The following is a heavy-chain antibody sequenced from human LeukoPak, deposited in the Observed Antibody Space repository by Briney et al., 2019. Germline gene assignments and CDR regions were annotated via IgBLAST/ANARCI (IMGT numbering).Heavy chain of an antibody. V-gene: IGHV4-39*07. D-gene: IGHD3-10*01. J-gene: IGHJ3*02. CDR2: IYYSGST. Sequence: SETLSLTCTVSGGSISSSSYFWGWLRQPPGKGLEWVGSIYYSGSTYYNPSLKSRVTISGDTSKNQFSLKLSSVTAADTALYYCARKSRIGDLRGALDIWGQGTMVTVSS. CDR1: GGSISSSSYF. CDR3: ARKSRIGDLRGALDI.